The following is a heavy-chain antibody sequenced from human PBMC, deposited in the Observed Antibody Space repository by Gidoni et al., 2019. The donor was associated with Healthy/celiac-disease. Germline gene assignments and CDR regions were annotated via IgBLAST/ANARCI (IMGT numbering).Heavy chain of an antibody. Sequence: EVQLLESGGGLVQPGGSLRLSCAASGFTFRSYAMSWVRQAPGKGLEWVSAISGSGGSTYYADSVKGRFTISRDNSKNTLYLQMNSLRAEDTAVYYCASQYCSGGSCYSYYFDYWGQGTLVTVSS. CDR1: GFTFRSYA. D-gene: IGHD2-15*01. CDR2: ISGSGGST. CDR3: ASQYCSGGSCYSYYFDY. V-gene: IGHV3-23*01. J-gene: IGHJ4*02.